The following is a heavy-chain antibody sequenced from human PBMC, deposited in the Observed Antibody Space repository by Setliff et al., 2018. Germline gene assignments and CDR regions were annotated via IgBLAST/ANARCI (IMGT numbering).Heavy chain of an antibody. CDR3: ARDLGYCSTTSCHGDWFDP. V-gene: IGHV7-4-1*02. D-gene: IGHD2-2*01. Sequence: ASVKVSCKTSGYTFTTCAINWVRQAPGQGLEWMGWINTNTGNPTYAQDFTGRFVFSLDTSVSTAYLQISSLKAEDTAVYYCARDLGYCSTTSCHGDWFDPWGQGTLVTVSS. J-gene: IGHJ5*02. CDR1: GYTFTTCA. CDR2: INTNTGNP.